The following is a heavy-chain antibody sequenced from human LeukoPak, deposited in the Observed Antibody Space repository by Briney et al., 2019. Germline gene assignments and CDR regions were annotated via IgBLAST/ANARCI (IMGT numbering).Heavy chain of an antibody. CDR2: IDPNSDNI. CDR1: GYTFTGYF. CDR3: ARSEYNYGYVYFDH. Sequence: ASVKVSCKASGYTFTGYFIHYVRQAPGQGLEWMGWIDPNSDNIRYSETFKDRVTMTRDTSTNTAYMELSWLRSDDTAVYYCARSEYNYGYVYFDHWGQGTLVIVSS. J-gene: IGHJ4*02. V-gene: IGHV1-2*02. D-gene: IGHD5-18*01.